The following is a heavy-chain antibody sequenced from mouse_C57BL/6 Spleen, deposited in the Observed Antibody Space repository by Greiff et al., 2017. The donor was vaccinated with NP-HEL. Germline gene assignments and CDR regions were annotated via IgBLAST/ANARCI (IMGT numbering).Heavy chain of an antibody. V-gene: IGHV1-18*01. Sequence: EVQLQQSGPELVKPGASVKIPCKASGYTFTDYNMDWVKQSHGKSLEWIGDINPNNGGTIYNQKFKGKATLTVDKSSSTAYMELRSLTSEDTAVYYWARRTLYYGSSYWYFDVWGTGTTVTVSS. CDR2: INPNNGGT. CDR3: ARRTLYYGSSYWYFDV. J-gene: IGHJ1*03. D-gene: IGHD1-1*01. CDR1: GYTFTDYN.